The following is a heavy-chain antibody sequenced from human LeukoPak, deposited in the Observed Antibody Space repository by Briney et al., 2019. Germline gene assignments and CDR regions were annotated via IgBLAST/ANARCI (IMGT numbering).Heavy chain of an antibody. D-gene: IGHD2-21*01. CDR2: ISSSRSTI. Sequence: GGSLSLSCAAAGFSFSSQTMNWVRQPPGGVREWVSYISSSRSTIYYTDSVKGRYTISRDNAKNSLYLQMNSLRAEDMAVYYCARAHNYYYMDVWGKGTTVTVSS. CDR1: GFSFSSQT. CDR3: ARAHNYYYMDV. J-gene: IGHJ6*03. V-gene: IGHV3-48*04.